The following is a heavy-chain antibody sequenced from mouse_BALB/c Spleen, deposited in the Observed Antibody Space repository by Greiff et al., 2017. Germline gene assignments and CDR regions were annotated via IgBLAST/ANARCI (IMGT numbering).Heavy chain of an antibody. CDR2: IYPGDGDT. V-gene: IGHV1-87*01. CDR3: ARPAY. Sequence: VHLVESGAELARPGASVKLSCKASGYTFTSYWMQWVKQRPGQGLEWIGAIYPGDGDTRYTQKFKGKATLTADKSSSTAYMQLSSLASEDSAVYYCARPAYWGQGTLVTVSA. J-gene: IGHJ3*01. CDR1: GYTFTSYW.